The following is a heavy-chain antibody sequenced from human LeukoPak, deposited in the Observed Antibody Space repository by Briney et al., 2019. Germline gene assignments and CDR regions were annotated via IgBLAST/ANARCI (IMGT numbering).Heavy chain of an antibody. CDR3: AKEGKGYYGLGSYLGPRPGNYYYYGMDV. J-gene: IGHJ6*02. V-gene: IGHV3-48*04. D-gene: IGHD3-10*01. CDR1: GFTFSSYS. Sequence: GGSLRLSCAASGFTFSSYSMNWVRQAPGKGLEWVSYISSSSSTIYYADSVKGRFTISRDNAKNSLYLQMNSLRAEDTAVYYCAKEGKGYYGLGSYLGPRPGNYYYYGMDVWGQGTTVTVSS. CDR2: ISSSSSTI.